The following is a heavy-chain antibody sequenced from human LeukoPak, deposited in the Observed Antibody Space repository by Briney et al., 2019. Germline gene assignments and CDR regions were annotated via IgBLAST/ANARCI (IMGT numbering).Heavy chain of an antibody. V-gene: IGHV1-8*03. CDR1: GYTFTSYD. J-gene: IGHJ4*02. D-gene: IGHD2-2*02. CDR3: ARISYQLLYGYNY. Sequence: ASVKVSCKASGYTFTSYDINWAGQANGQGPEWVGWMNPNSGNTGYAQKFQGRVTITRNTSISTAYMELSSLRSEDTAVYYCARISYQLLYGYNYWGQGTLVTVSS. CDR2: MNPNSGNT.